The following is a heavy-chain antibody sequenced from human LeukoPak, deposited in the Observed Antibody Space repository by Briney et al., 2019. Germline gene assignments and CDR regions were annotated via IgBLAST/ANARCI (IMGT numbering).Heavy chain of an antibody. CDR2: ISGSGGST. CDR1: GFTFSSYA. J-gene: IGHJ4*02. Sequence: GGSLRLSCAASGFTFSSYAMSWVRQAPGKRLEWVSAISGSGGSTYYADSVKGRFTISRDNSKNTLYLQMNSLRAEDTAVYYCAKGLKYSSSSVPDYWGQGTLVTVSS. V-gene: IGHV3-23*01. D-gene: IGHD6-6*01. CDR3: AKGLKYSSSSVPDY.